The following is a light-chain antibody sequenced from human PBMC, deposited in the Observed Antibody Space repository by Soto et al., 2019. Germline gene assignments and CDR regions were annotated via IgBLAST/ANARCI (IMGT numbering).Light chain of an antibody. CDR1: SGHITYA. J-gene: IGLJ2*01. CDR3: QTWDTGIVV. V-gene: IGLV4-69*01. CDR2: FNSDGSH. Sequence: QPVLTQSPSTSASLGASVKLTCTLSSGHITYAIAWHQQQPERGPRYLMKFNSDGSHSKGDGIPDRFSGSSSGTERYLTISSLHSEDEADYYCQTWDTGIVVFGGGTKLTVL.